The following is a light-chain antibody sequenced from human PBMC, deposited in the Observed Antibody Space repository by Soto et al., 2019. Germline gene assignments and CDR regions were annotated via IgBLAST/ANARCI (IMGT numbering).Light chain of an antibody. CDR1: QTISTY. CDR2: AAS. Sequence: IQMTQSPSPLSASVGDRVTITCRASQTISTYLNWYQQKPGKAPKLLIYAASSLQSGVPSRFSGSGSGTDFTLTISSLQPEDFATYYCLQDYNYPWTFGQGTKVDIK. V-gene: IGKV1-6*02. J-gene: IGKJ1*01. CDR3: LQDYNYPWT.